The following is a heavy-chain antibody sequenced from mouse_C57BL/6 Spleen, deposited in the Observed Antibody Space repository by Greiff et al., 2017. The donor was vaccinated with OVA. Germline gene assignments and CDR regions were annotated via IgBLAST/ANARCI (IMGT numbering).Heavy chain of an antibody. CDR1: GYAFSSYC. Sequence: QVQLQQSGAELVKPGASVKISCKASGYAFSSYCMNWVKQRPGKGLEWLGLIYPGDGDTNYNGKFKGKATLTADKSSSTAYMQLSSLTSEDSAVYFCARSMDYWGQGTSVTVSS. J-gene: IGHJ4*01. CDR2: IYPGDGDT. V-gene: IGHV1-80*01. CDR3: ARSMDY.